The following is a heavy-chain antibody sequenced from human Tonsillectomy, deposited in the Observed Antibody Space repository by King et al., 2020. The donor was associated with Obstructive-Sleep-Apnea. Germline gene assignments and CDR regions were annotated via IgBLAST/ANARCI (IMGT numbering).Heavy chain of an antibody. D-gene: IGHD2-2*01. V-gene: IGHV4-34*01. CDR2: INHSGST. J-gene: IGHJ5*02. CDR1: GWSFSGYY. Sequence: QVQLQQWGAGLLKPSETMSLTCAVYGWSFSGYYWSWIRQPPGKGLEWIGEINHSGSTNYNPSLKSRVTISVETSKNQFSLKLSSVTAADTAVYYCARAKGYCSSTSCYPREFDPWGQGTLVTVSS. CDR3: ARAKGYCSSTSCYPREFDP.